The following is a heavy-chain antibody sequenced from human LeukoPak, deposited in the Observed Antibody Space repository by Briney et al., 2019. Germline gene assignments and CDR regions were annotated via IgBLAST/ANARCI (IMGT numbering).Heavy chain of an antibody. CDR3: AKKRVLVVPAADFDY. V-gene: IGHV3-23*01. D-gene: IGHD2-2*01. CDR2: ISGSGGST. J-gene: IGHJ4*02. CDR1: GFTFSSYA. Sequence: GGSLRLSCAASGFTFSSYAMSWVRQAPGKGLEWVSAISGSGGSTYYADSVKGRFTISRDNSKYTLYLQVNSLRAEDTAIYYCAKKRVLVVPAADFDYWGQGTLVTVSS.